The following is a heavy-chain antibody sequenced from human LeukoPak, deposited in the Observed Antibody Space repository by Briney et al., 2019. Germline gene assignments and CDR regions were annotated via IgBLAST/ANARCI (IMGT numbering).Heavy chain of an antibody. CDR3: ARGPNWNNVYYYYYGMDV. D-gene: IGHD1/OR15-1a*01. V-gene: IGHV3-23*01. CDR2: ISGSGAST. J-gene: IGHJ6*02. Sequence: PGGSLRLSCAASGFTFSSYAMSWVRQAPGKGLEWVSGISGSGASTYYADSVKGRFTISRDNSKNTLYLQMNSLRAEDTAVYYCARGPNWNNVYYYYYGMDVWGQGTTVTVSS. CDR1: GFTFSSYA.